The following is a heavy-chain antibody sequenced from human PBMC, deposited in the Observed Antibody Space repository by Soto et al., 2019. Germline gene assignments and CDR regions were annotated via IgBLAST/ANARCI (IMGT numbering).Heavy chain of an antibody. V-gene: IGHV4-59*02. CDR2: IHHSGGT. Sequence: TSESPALTCSVSGDSVSPKDGAWIRPPPGKGLEWIGHIHHSGGTSYNPSLKSLVAISVDTSKNQFSLKVNSVTAADTAVYYCARGLLAYCGGDCALFDSWGQGIMVTVSS. CDR3: ARGLLAYCGGDCALFDS. CDR1: GDSVSPKD. J-gene: IGHJ4*02. D-gene: IGHD2-21*02.